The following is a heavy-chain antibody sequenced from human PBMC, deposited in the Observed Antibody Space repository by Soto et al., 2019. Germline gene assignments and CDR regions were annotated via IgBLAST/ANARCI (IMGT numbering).Heavy chain of an antibody. J-gene: IGHJ4*02. CDR3: AKYQPMTQPRPYFDY. D-gene: IGHD3-22*01. Sequence: GGSLRLSCAASGFTFSTYAMNWVRQAPGKGLEWVSGISGSGDSTYYADSVKGRFTVSIDNSKNTLYLQMNSLRAEDTAIYYCAKYQPMTQPRPYFDYWGQGTLVTVSS. CDR2: ISGSGDST. CDR1: GFTFSTYA. V-gene: IGHV3-23*01.